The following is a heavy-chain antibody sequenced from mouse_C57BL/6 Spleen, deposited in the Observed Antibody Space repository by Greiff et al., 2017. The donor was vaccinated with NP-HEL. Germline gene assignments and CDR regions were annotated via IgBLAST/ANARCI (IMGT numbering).Heavy chain of an antibody. CDR1: GYTFTSYW. CDR3: ARGGAYYSGYFDV. CDR2: INPSNGGT. Sequence: VQLQQPGTELVKPGASVKLSCKASGYTFTSYWMHWVKQRPGQGLEWIGNINPSNGGTNYNEKFKSKATLTVDKSSSTAYMQLSSLTSEDSAVYYCARGGAYYSGYFDVWGTGTTVTVSS. D-gene: IGHD2-12*01. V-gene: IGHV1-53*01. J-gene: IGHJ1*03.